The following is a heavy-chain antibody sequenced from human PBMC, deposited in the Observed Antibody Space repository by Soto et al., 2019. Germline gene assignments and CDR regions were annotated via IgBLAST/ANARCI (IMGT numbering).Heavy chain of an antibody. CDR2: ISYDGSKK. Sequence: QVQLVESGGGVVQPGRSLRLSCAASGFTFSSYGMHWVRRAPGKGLEWVAVISYDGSKKYYADSVKVRFTISRDNSKNTLYLQMNSLRAEDTAVYYCAKDTYSGPLDYWGQGTLVTVSS. CDR3: AKDTYSGPLDY. V-gene: IGHV3-30*18. D-gene: IGHD2-15*01. CDR1: GFTFSSYG. J-gene: IGHJ4*02.